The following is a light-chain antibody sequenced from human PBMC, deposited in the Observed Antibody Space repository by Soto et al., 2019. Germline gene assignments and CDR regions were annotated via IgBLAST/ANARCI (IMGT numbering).Light chain of an antibody. V-gene: IGKV1-5*03. Sequence: DIQMTQSPSTLSASVGDRVTITCRASQSISDWLAWYQQKPGKAPKFLIYKASNLESGVPSRFSGSGSGTEFTLTISSVQPDDVATYYCQYYDSYSWTGGQGNKVEIK. J-gene: IGKJ1*01. CDR1: QSISDW. CDR3: QYYDSYSWT. CDR2: KAS.